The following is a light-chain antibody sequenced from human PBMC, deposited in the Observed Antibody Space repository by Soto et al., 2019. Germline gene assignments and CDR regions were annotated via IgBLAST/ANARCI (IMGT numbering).Light chain of an antibody. CDR1: QDIRGA. Sequence: AIQLTQSPSSLSASVGDRVTITCRASQDIRGALAWYQQKPGKAPKILIYDVSSLQSGVPSRFNGSISGTIFTLTISSLQPEDFAIYFFKNFNGTPIIFAQGTHGEIK. CDR2: DVS. J-gene: IGKJ5*01. V-gene: IGKV1-13*02. CDR3: KNFNGTPII.